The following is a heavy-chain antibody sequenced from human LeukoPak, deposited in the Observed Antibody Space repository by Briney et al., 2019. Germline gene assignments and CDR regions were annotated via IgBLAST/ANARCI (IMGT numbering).Heavy chain of an antibody. V-gene: IGHV4-59*12. CDR3: ARDRWFAY. J-gene: IGHJ4*02. CDR2: IYGSGST. Sequence: PSETLSLTCTVSGGSISSYYWSWIRQPPGKGLEWIGHIYGSGSTNYNPSLKSRVTLSVDKSKNQFSLKVASVTAADTAVYYCARDRWFAYWGQGTLVIVSS. D-gene: IGHD4-23*01. CDR1: GGSISSYY.